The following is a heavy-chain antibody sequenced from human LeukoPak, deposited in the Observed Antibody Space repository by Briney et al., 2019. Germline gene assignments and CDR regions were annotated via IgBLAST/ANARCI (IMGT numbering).Heavy chain of an antibody. CDR2: IYIGGPI. Sequence: GGSLRLSCAVSGFTVSSTYMSWVRQTPGKGLEWVSSIYIGGPIYYADSVKGRFTISRDNSKNTLYLQMNSLRAEDTAVYYCAKDPLQYYYDSSGYYYVPYYFDYWGQGTLVTVSS. D-gene: IGHD3-22*01. CDR3: AKDPLQYYYDSSGYYYVPYYFDY. V-gene: IGHV3-53*01. CDR1: GFTVSSTY. J-gene: IGHJ4*02.